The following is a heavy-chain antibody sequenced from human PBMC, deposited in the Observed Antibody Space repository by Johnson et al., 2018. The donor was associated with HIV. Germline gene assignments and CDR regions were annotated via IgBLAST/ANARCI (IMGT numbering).Heavy chain of an antibody. D-gene: IGHD3-10*01. V-gene: IGHV3-30*18. CDR2: ISYDGTNK. Sequence: QVQLVESGGGVVQPGRSLRLSCAASGITFSDYAMHWVRQAPGKGLEWVAVISYDGTNKYYADSVKGRFTLSRDNSKNTLDLQMNSLTIEDTAVFYCAKTRMGGILDAFDLWGQGTMVIV. CDR1: GITFSDYA. J-gene: IGHJ3*01. CDR3: AKTRMGGILDAFDL.